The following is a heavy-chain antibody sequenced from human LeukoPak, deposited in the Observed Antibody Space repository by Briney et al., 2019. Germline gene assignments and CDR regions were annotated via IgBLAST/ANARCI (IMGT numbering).Heavy chain of an antibody. CDR1: GFTFSSYW. D-gene: IGHD6-13*01. V-gene: IGHV3-7*01. CDR2: IKQDGSEK. CDR3: ASEIAAAGYYYYYYMDV. Sequence: GGSLRLSCAASGFTFSSYWMSWVRQAPGKGLEWVANIKQDGSEKYYVDSVKGRFTTSRDNAKNSLYLQMNSLRAEDTAVYYCASEIAAAGYYYYYYMDVWGKGTTVTVSS. J-gene: IGHJ6*03.